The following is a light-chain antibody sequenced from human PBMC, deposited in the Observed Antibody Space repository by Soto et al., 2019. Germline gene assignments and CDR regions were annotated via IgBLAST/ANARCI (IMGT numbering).Light chain of an antibody. Sequence: EIVLTQSPGTLSLSPGERATLSCRASQSVSSSYLAWFQLKPGQAPRLLIFGASSRATGIPDRFSGSGSGTDFTLTISRLEPEDFAVYYCQQYGSSPYTFGQGTKLEIK. CDR1: QSVSSSY. CDR2: GAS. J-gene: IGKJ2*01. CDR3: QQYGSSPYT. V-gene: IGKV3-20*01.